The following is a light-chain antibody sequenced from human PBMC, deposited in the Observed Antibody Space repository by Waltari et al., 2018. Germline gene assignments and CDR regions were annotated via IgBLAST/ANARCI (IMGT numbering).Light chain of an antibody. V-gene: IGLV3-19*01. J-gene: IGLJ2*01. CDR1: SLRSYY. CDR3: NSRDSSGNHPHVV. CDR2: GKN. Sequence: SSELTQDPAVSVALGQTVRITCQGDSLRSYYASWYQQKPGQALVLVIYGKNNRPSGIPDRFSGSSSGNTASLTITGAQAEDEADYYCNSRDSSGNHPHVVFGGGTKLTVL.